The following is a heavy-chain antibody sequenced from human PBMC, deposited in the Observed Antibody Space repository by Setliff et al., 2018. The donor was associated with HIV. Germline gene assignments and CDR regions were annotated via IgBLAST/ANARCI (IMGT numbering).Heavy chain of an antibody. J-gene: IGHJ3*02. CDR1: GFTFSSYS. D-gene: IGHD2-2*01. V-gene: IGHV3-21*01. Sequence: PGGSLRLSCAASGFTFSSYSMNWVRQAPGKGLEWVSSISSSSNYIYYADSVKGRSTISRDNAKNSLYLQMSSLRAEDTAVYYCARARYCSSTSCPWDAFDIWGQGTMVTVSS. CDR2: ISSSSNYI. CDR3: ARARYCSSTSCPWDAFDI.